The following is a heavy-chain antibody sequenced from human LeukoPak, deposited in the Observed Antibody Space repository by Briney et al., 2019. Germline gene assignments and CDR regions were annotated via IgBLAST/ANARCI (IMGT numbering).Heavy chain of an antibody. D-gene: IGHD6-6*01. CDR3: AKDGGYSSSSSFLDC. J-gene: IGHJ4*02. CDR1: GFTFDDYA. CDR2: ISWNSGSI. V-gene: IGHV3-9*01. Sequence: GGSLRLSCAASGFTFDDYAMHWVRQAPGKGLEWVSGISWNSGSIGYADSVKGRFTISRDNAKNSLYLQMNSLRAEDTALYYCAKDGGYSSSSSFLDCWGQGTLVTVSS.